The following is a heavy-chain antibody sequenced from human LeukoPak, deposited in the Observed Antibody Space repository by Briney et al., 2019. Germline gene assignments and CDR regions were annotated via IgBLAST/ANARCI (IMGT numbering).Heavy chain of an antibody. Sequence: GGSLRLSCAASGFTFSSYGVHWVRHAPGKGLEWVAFIRYVVSNKYYADSVKGRFPISRDNSQNTLYLQMNSLRAEDTAVYYCAKGRSGSPFDYWGQGTLVTVSS. J-gene: IGHJ4*02. CDR2: IRYVVSNK. CDR3: AKGRSGSPFDY. CDR1: GFTFSSYG. V-gene: IGHV3-30*02. D-gene: IGHD3-10*01.